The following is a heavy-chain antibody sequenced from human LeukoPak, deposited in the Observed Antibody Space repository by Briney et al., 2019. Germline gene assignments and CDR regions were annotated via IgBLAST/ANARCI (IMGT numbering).Heavy chain of an antibody. J-gene: IGHJ4*02. CDR3: AKQLGYCSDGSCYFPY. CDR2: ISSSSSYI. D-gene: IGHD2-15*01. Sequence: GGSLRLSCAASGLSFSTYSMGWVRQAPGKGLEWVSSISSSSSYIYYADSVQGRFTISRDNSKSTLCLQMNSLRAEDTAVYYCAKQLGYCSDGSCYFPYWGQGTLVTVSS. V-gene: IGHV3-21*04. CDR1: GLSFSTYS.